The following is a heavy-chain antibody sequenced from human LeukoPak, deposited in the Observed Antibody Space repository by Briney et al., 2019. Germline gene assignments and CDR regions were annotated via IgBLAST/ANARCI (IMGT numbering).Heavy chain of an antibody. Sequence: ASVKVSCKASGYTFTGYYMHWVRQAPGQGLEWMGWINPHSGDANYAQKFQGRVIMTWDTSISTAYMELSRLKSDDTAVFYCARVAIMVRGVNLFHQWGQGTLVTVSS. V-gene: IGHV1-2*02. CDR2: INPHSGDA. CDR1: GYTFTGYY. D-gene: IGHD3-10*01. CDR3: ARVAIMVRGVNLFHQ. J-gene: IGHJ1*01.